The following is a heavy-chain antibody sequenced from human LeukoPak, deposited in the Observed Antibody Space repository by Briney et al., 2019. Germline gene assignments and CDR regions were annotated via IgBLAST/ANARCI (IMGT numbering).Heavy chain of an antibody. CDR3: TTDSPITLVPGAKIQP. V-gene: IGHV3-30-3*01. CDR2: ISYDGSNK. Sequence: GGSLRLSCAASGFTFSSYAMHWVRQAPGKGLEWVAVISYDGSNKYYADSVKGRFTISRDSSKNTLYLQMNSLKTEDTAVYFCTTDSPITLVPGAKIQPWGQGTLVTVSS. CDR1: GFTFSSYA. D-gene: IGHD2-2*01. J-gene: IGHJ5*02.